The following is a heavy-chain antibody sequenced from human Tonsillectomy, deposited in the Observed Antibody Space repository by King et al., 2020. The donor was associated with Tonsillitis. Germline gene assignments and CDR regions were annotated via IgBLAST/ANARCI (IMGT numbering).Heavy chain of an antibody. J-gene: IGHJ4*02. CDR2: ISAYNGNT. CDR1: GYTFTSYG. D-gene: IGHD4-17*01. Sequence: QLVQSRAEVKPPGASVKVSCKASGYTFTSYGVDWVRQAPGQGLEWTGWISAYNGNTNYAQKFQGRVTMTTDTSTSTAYMELWSLRSDDTAVYFCARDSHDYGDFVGFNYWGQGTLVTVSS. CDR3: ARDSHDYGDFVGFNY. V-gene: IGHV1-18*01.